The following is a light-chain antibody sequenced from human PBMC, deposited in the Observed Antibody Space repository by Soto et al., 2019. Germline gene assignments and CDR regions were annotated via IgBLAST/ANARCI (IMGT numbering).Light chain of an antibody. Sequence: EIVLTQSPGTLSLSPGERATLSCRASQSVSSTYLAWYQQKPGQAPRLLIYGASSRATGIPDRFSGSGSGTDFTLTISRLEPEDFAVYYWQQYGGSWTFGQGTKVDIK. CDR3: QQYGGSWT. CDR1: QSVSSTY. V-gene: IGKV3-20*01. CDR2: GAS. J-gene: IGKJ1*01.